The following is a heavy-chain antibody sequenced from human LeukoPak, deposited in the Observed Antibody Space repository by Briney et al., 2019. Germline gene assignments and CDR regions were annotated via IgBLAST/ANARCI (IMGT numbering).Heavy chain of an antibody. J-gene: IGHJ3*02. CDR1: GGSFSGYY. CDR2: INHSGST. Sequence: SETLSLTCAVYGGSFSGYYWSWIRQPPGKGLEWIGEINHSGSTNYNPSLKSRVTISVDTSKNQFSLKLSSVTAADTAVYYCARGTVTRVVPDAFDIRGQGTMVTVSS. CDR3: ARGTVTRVVPDAFDI. D-gene: IGHD4-17*01. V-gene: IGHV4-34*01.